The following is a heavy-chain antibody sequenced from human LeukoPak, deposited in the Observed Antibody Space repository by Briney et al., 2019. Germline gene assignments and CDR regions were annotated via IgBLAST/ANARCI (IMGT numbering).Heavy chain of an antibody. CDR1: GFTFDDYA. J-gene: IGHJ4*02. CDR3: AKDWGRSGSRPYFDY. V-gene: IGHV3-9*01. D-gene: IGHD6-13*01. Sequence: GGSLRLSCAASGFTFDDYAMHWVRQAPGKGLEWVSGISWNSGSIGYADSVKGRFTISRDNAKNSLYLQMNSLRAEDTALYYCAKDWGRSGSRPYFDYWGQGTLVTVSS. CDR2: ISWNSGSI.